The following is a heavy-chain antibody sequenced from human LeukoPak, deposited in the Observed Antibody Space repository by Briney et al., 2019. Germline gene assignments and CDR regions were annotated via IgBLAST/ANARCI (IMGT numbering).Heavy chain of an antibody. CDR3: AAGITGTTAYYGMYV. J-gene: IGHJ6*02. CDR1: GFTFTSSA. V-gene: IGHV1-58*02. Sequence: SVKVSCKASGFTFTSSAMQWVRQARGQRLEWIGWIVVGSGNTNYAQKFQERVTITRDMSTSTAYMELSSLRSEDTAVYYCAAGITGTTAYYGMYVWGQGTTVTVSS. CDR2: IVVGSGNT. D-gene: IGHD1-7*01.